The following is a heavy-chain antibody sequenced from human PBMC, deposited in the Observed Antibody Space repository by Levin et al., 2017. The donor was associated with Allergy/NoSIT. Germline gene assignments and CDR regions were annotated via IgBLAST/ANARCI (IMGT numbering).Heavy chain of an antibody. V-gene: IGHV1-18*01. J-gene: IGHJ6*02. CDR2: ISAYNGNT. Sequence: ASVKVSCKASGYTFTSYGISWVRQAPGQGLEWMGWISAYNGNTNYAQKLQGRVTMTTDTSTSTAYMELRSLRSDDTAVYYCARARVVVVAAMVGYYGMDGWGQGTTVTVSS. CDR3: ARARVVVVAAMVGYYGMDG. D-gene: IGHD2-15*01. CDR1: GYTFTSYG.